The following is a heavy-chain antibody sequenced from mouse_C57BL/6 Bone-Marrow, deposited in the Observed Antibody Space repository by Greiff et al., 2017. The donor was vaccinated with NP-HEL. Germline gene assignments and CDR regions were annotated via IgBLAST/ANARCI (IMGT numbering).Heavy chain of an antibody. D-gene: IGHD1-1*01. V-gene: IGHV1-19*01. CDR2: INPYNGGT. Sequence: EVKLQESGPVLVKPGASVKMSCKASGYTFTDYYMNWVKQSHGKSLEWIGVINPYNGGTSYNQKFKGKATLTVDKSSSTAYMELNSLTSEDSAVYYCARHYGSSYSYFDVWGTGTTVTVSS. CDR1: GYTFTDYY. J-gene: IGHJ1*03. CDR3: ARHYGSSYSYFDV.